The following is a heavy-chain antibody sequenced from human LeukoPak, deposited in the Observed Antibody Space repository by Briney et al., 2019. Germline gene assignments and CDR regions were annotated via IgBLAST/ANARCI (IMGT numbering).Heavy chain of an antibody. J-gene: IGHJ4*02. V-gene: IGHV3-33*01. Sequence: QPGGSLGLSCAASGFTFSSYGMHWVRQAPGKGLEWVAVIWYDGSNKYYADSVKGRFTISRDNSKNTLYLQMNSLRAEDTAVYYCARLESGSSVNYWGQGTLVTVSS. CDR1: GFTFSSYG. CDR3: ARLESGSSVNY. CDR2: IWYDGSNK. D-gene: IGHD6-13*01.